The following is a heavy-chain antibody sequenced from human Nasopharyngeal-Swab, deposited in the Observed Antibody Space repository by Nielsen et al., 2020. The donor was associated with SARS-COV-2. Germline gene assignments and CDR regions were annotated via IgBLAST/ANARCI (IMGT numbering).Heavy chain of an antibody. J-gene: IGHJ2*01. V-gene: IGHV3-48*03. CDR3: ARVNGQLALAVRYFDL. Sequence: GGSLRLSCAASGFTFSSYEMNWVRQAPGKGLEWVSYISSSGGTIYYADSVKGRFTISRDNAKNSLYLQMNSLRAEDTAVYYCARVNGQLALAVRYFDLWGRGTLVTVSS. D-gene: IGHD6-6*01. CDR2: ISSSGGTI. CDR1: GFTFSSYE.